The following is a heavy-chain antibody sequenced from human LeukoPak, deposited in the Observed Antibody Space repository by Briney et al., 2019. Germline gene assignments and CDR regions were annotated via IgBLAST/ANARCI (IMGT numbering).Heavy chain of an antibody. V-gene: IGHV3-73*01. J-gene: IGHJ4*02. D-gene: IGHD3-22*01. Sequence: GGSLRLSCAASGFTFSGSAMHWVRQASGKGLEWVGRIRSKANSYATAYAASVKGRVTISRDDSKNTAYLQMNSLKTEDTAVYYCTTQTDSSGLDYWGQGTLVTVSS. CDR1: GFTFSGSA. CDR3: TTQTDSSGLDY. CDR2: IRSKANSYAT.